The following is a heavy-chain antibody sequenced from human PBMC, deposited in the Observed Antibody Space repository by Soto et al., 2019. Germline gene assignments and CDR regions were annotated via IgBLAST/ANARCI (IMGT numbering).Heavy chain of an antibody. CDR2: IYYSGSI. J-gene: IGHJ3*02. CDR3: ARVYSSSWSDAFDI. D-gene: IGHD6-13*01. V-gene: IGHV4-28*05. CDR1: GYSISSSNW. Sequence: QVQLQESGPGLVKPSDTLSLICDVSGYSISSSNWWGWIRQPPGKGLEWIGYIYYSGSIYYNLSLKSRVTMSIDTSKNQFSLKLSSVTAVATAVYYCARVYSSSWSDAFDIWGQGTMVTVSS.